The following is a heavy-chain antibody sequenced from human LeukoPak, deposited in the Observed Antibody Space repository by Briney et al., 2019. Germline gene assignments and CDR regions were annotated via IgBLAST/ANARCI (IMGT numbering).Heavy chain of an antibody. CDR2: IKEDGSEK. D-gene: IGHD3-22*01. CDR3: ARDSSGYQ. CDR1: GFTFSTYL. J-gene: IGHJ4*02. Sequence: GGSLRLSCAPSGFTFSTYLVRWLREAPEGGLEWVANIKEDGSEKYYGDSVKGRFTISRDNAKNSLYLEMNSLRVEDTAVYYCARDSSGYQWGQGTLVTVSS. V-gene: IGHV3-7*01.